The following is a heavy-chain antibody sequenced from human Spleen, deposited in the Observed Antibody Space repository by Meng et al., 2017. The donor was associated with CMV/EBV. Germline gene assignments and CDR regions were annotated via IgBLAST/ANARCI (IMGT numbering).Heavy chain of an antibody. CDR3: VRSPGYCSSTICYSNHFDY. V-gene: IGHV3-21*01. CDR1: GFTFSSYS. CDR2: ISSSSSYI. J-gene: IGHJ4*02. Sequence: GGSLRLSCAASGFTFSSYSMNWVRQAPGKGLEWVSSISSSSSYIYYADSVKDRFTISRDNAKNSLHLQMNNLRAEDTAVYYCVRSPGYCSSTICYSNHFDYWGQGALVTVSS. D-gene: IGHD2-2*01.